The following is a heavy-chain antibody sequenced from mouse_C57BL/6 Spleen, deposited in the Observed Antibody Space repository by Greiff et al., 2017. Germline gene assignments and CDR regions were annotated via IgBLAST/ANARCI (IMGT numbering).Heavy chain of an antibody. J-gene: IGHJ2*01. D-gene: IGHD1-1*01. V-gene: IGHV1-64*01. CDR3: AITNYGGSYFYFDY. Sequence: VQLQQPGAELVKPGASVKLSCKASGYTFTSYWMHWVKQRPGQGLEWIGMIHPNSGSTNYNEKFQSKATLTVDKSSITAYMQLISLTSEDSAVYYCAITNYGGSYFYFDYWGQGTTLTVAS. CDR2: IHPNSGST. CDR1: GYTFTSYW.